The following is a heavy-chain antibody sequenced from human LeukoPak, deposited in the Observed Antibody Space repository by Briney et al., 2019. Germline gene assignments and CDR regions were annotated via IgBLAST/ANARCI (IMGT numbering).Heavy chain of an antibody. V-gene: IGHV4-39*01. CDR3: ARLFDGYYDFWSGSRRAPGFDP. CDR2: IYYSGST. D-gene: IGHD3-3*01. J-gene: IGHJ5*02. CDR1: GGSISSSSYY. Sequence: PSETLSLTCTVSGGSISSSSYYWGWIRQPPGKGLEWIGSIYYSGSTYYNPSLKSRVTISVDTSKNQFSLKLSSVTAADTAVYYCARLFDGYYDFWSGSRRAPGFDPWGQGTLVTVSS.